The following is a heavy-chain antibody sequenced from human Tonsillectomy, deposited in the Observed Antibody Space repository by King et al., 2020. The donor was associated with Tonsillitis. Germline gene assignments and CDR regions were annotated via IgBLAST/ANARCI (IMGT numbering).Heavy chain of an antibody. J-gene: IGHJ4*02. V-gene: IGHV3-9*01. CDR2: ISWNSGII. CDR1: GFTFDDYA. D-gene: IGHD6-6*01. Sequence: VQLVQSGGGLVQPGRSLRLSCAASGFTFDDYAMHWVRQGPGKGLEWVSSISWNSGIIDHADSVKGRFTISRDHAKNYLYLQMNSLRAGDTSLYYCVKSIDSSSWGVPQTAFDYWGQGTQVFVSS. CDR3: VKSIDSSSWGVPQTAFDY.